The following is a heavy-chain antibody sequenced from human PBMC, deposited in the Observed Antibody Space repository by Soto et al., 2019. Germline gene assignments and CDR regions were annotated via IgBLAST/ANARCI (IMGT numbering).Heavy chain of an antibody. CDR2: IYTSGST. D-gene: IGHD6-6*01. J-gene: IGHJ6*02. CDR1: GGSISSYY. V-gene: IGHV4-4*07. Sequence: QVQLQESGPGLVKPSETLSLTCTVSGGSISSYYWSWIRQPAGKGLEWFGRIYTSGSTNYNPSLKSLVTMSVDTSKNQFSLKLVSVSAAYTAVYYCARDVGCSSHYYCGMDVWGQGTTGTVSS. CDR3: ARDVGCSSHYYCGMDV.